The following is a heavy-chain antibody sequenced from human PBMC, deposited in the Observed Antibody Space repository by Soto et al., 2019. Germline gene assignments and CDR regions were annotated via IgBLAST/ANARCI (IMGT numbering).Heavy chain of an antibody. V-gene: IGHV4-31*03. CDR2: VSHSGST. D-gene: IGHD5-18*01. CDR3: AREYTYGSNFFDC. J-gene: IGHJ4*02. Sequence: QVRLQESGPGLVKPSQTLSLTCTVSGGSISSAAYYWSWIRQHPGKGLEGIGYVSHSGSTYYNPSLKSRVIISVDKSKNQFSLSLTSVTAADTAVYYCAREYTYGSNFFDCWGQGALVTVSS. CDR1: GGSISSAAYY.